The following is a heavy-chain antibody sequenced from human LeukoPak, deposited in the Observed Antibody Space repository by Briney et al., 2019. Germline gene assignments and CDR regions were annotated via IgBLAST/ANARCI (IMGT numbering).Heavy chain of an antibody. CDR3: ARDYYDSSGYPKTDAYDI. J-gene: IGHJ3*02. D-gene: IGHD3-22*01. CDR2: INPSGGST. V-gene: IGHV1-46*01. CDR1: GYTFTSYY. Sequence: GASVKVSFKASGYTFTSYYMHWVRQAPGQGLEWMGIINPSGGSTSYAQKFQGRVTMTRDTSTSTVYMELSSLRSEDTAVYYCARDYYDSSGYPKTDAYDIWGQGTMVTVSS.